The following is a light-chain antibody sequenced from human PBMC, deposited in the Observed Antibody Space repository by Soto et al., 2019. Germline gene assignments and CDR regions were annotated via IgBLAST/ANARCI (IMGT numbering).Light chain of an antibody. Sequence: DIQMTQSPSSLSASVGDRVTITCRASQTISTYLKWYQQNPGKAPKLLIYAASSVQNGVPSRFSGSGSGTDFTLTISSLQPEDFATYYCQQSSSIPYTFGQGTKLEIK. CDR1: QTISTY. J-gene: IGKJ2*01. CDR2: AAS. CDR3: QQSSSIPYT. V-gene: IGKV1-39*01.